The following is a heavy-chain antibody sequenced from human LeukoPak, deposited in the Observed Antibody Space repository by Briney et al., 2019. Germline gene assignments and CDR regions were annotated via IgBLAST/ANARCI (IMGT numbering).Heavy chain of an antibody. CDR2: VYYSGST. Sequence: PSDTLSLTCTVSGGSISGRYWTWIRQPPGKGLEWIGYVYYSGSTNYNPSLQSRVTISRDTSKNQFSLKLSSVTAADTAVYYCARGHYGMDVWGKGTTVTVSS. V-gene: IGHV4-59*11. J-gene: IGHJ6*04. CDR1: GGSISGRY. CDR3: ARGHYGMDV.